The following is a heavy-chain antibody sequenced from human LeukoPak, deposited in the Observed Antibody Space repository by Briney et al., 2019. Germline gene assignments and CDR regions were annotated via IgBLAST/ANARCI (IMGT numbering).Heavy chain of an antibody. D-gene: IGHD5-18*01. J-gene: IGHJ4*02. V-gene: IGHV5-51*01. CDR3: ARPKDTSMVPFDY. CDR1: GYSFTSYW. CDR2: IYPGDSDT. Sequence: GEPLKISCKGSGYSFTSYWIGWVRQMPGKGLEWMGIIYPGDSDTRYSPSFQGQVTISADKSISTAYLQWSSLKASDSAIYYCARPKDTSMVPFDYWGQGTLVTVSS.